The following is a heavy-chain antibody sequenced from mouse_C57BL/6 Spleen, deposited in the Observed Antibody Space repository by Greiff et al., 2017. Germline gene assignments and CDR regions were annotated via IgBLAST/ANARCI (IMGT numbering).Heavy chain of an antibody. D-gene: IGHD2-4*01. CDR2: IHPNSGST. J-gene: IGHJ4*01. V-gene: IGHV1-64*01. Sequence: QVQLQQPGAELVKPGASVKLSCKASGYTFTSYWMHWVKQRPGQGLEWIGMIHPNSGSTNYNEKFKSKATLTVDKSSSTAYMQLSSLTSEDSAVYYCARRQDYRGMDYWGQGTSVTVSS. CDR1: GYTFTSYW. CDR3: ARRQDYRGMDY.